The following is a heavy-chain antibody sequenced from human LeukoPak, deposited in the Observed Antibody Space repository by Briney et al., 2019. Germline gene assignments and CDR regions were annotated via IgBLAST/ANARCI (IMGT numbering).Heavy chain of an antibody. V-gene: IGHV1-2*06. CDR3: ARGHYYYDSSDLYDY. J-gene: IGHJ4*02. Sequence: ASVKVSCKASGYTFTGYYMHWVRRAPGQGPEWMGRINPNSGGTNYAQKFQGRVTMTRDTSISTAYMELSRLRSDDTAVYYCARGHYYYDSSDLYDYWGQGTLVTVSS. D-gene: IGHD3-22*01. CDR1: GYTFTGYY. CDR2: INPNSGGT.